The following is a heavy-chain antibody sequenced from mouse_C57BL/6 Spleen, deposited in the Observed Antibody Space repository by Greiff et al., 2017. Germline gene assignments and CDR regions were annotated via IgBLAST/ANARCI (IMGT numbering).Heavy chain of an antibody. D-gene: IGHD2-1*01. Sequence: QVQLKQSGPELVKPGASVKISCKASGYAFSSSWMNWVKQRPGKGLEWIGRIYPGDGDTNYNGKFKGKATLTADKSSSTAYMQLSSLTSEDSAVYFCAREAGNSRDYYAMDYWGQGTSVTVSS. J-gene: IGHJ4*01. V-gene: IGHV1-82*01. CDR3: AREAGNSRDYYAMDY. CDR1: GYAFSSSW. CDR2: IYPGDGDT.